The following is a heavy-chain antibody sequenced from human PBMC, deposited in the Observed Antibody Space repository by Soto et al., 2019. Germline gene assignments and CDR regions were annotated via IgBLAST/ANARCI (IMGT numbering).Heavy chain of an antibody. V-gene: IGHV3-30-3*01. J-gene: IGHJ6*02. CDR2: ISYDGSNK. CDR3: ARDLVYSYGYPSHCSGGSCYSEHYYYYYGMDV. Sequence: GGSLRLSCAASGFTFSSYAMHWVRQAPGKGLEWVAVISYDGSNKYYADSVKGRFTISRDNSKNTLYLQMNSLRAEDTAVYYCARDLVYSYGYPSHCSGGSCYSEHYYYYYGMDVWGQGTTVTVSS. D-gene: IGHD2-15*01. CDR1: GFTFSSYA.